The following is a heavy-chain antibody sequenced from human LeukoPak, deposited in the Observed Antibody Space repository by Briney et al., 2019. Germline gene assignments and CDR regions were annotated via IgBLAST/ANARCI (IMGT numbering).Heavy chain of an antibody. CDR3: AREWMTYYYDSSGYSPCDY. J-gene: IGHJ4*02. CDR2: INPNSGGT. D-gene: IGHD3-22*01. CDR1: GFTLTGYY. Sequence: ASVKVSCKASGFTLTGYYIHWVRQAPGQGLEWMGWINPNSGGTNYAQKFQGRVTMTRDTSISTAYMELSRLRSDDTAVYYCAREWMTYYYDSSGYSPCDYWGQGTLVTVSS. V-gene: IGHV1-2*02.